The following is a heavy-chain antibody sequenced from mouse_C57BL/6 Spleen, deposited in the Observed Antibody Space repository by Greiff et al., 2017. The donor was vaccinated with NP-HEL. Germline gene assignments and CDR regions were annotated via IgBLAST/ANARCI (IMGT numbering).Heavy chain of an antibody. J-gene: IGHJ3*01. V-gene: IGHV14-4*01. CDR1: GFNIKDDY. Sequence: VQLKQSGAELVRPGASVKLSCTASGFNIKDDYMHWVKQRPEQGLEWIGWIDPENGDTEYASKFQGKATITADTSSNTAYLQLSSLTSEDTAVYYCTTTRVGSILFAYWGQGTLVTVSA. D-gene: IGHD3-3*01. CDR2: IDPENGDT. CDR3: TTTRVGSILFAY.